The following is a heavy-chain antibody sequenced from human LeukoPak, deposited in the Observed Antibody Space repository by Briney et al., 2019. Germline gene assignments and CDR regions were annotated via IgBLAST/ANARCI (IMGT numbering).Heavy chain of an antibody. Sequence: GESLKISCQGSGYTFAVYWIGWVRQMPGKGLEWMGIIYPGDSDTRYSPSFQGQVTISADESISTAYLQWSSLKASDTAMYYCARLDSSDYYYSGYWGQGTLVTVSS. CDR1: GYTFAVYW. J-gene: IGHJ4*02. V-gene: IGHV5-51*01. CDR3: ARLDSSDYYYSGY. CDR2: IYPGDSDT. D-gene: IGHD3-22*01.